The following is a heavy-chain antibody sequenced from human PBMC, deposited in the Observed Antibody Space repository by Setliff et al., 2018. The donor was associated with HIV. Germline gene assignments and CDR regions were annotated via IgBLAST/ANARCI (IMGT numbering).Heavy chain of an antibody. CDR1: GFTFNTYA. CDR2: ISGSGGST. V-gene: IGHV3-23*01. Sequence: PGGSVRLSCAASGFTFNTYAMSWVRQAPGKGLEWVSVISGSGGSTFYADSVKGRFTISRDNSKNTLYLQMNGLRAEDTAVYYCAKDCGGECYAPDYWGQGTLVTVSS. J-gene: IGHJ4*02. CDR3: AKDCGGECYAPDY. D-gene: IGHD2-21*01.